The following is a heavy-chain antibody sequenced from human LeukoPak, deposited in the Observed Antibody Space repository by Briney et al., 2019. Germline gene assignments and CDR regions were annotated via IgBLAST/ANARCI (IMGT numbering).Heavy chain of an antibody. CDR1: GYSISSGYY. V-gene: IGHV4-38-2*01. CDR2: IYHSGST. CDR3: ARVFSGSGWYGGPFEY. Sequence: SETLSLTCAVSGYSISSGYYWGWIRQPPGKGLEWIGSIYHSGSTYYNPSLKSRVTISVDTSKNQFSLKLSSVAAADTAVYYCARVFSGSGWYGGPFEYWGQGTLVTVSS. J-gene: IGHJ4*02. D-gene: IGHD6-19*01.